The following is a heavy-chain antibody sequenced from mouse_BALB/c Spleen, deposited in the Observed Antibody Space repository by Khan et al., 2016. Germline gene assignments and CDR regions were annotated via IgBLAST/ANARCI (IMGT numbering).Heavy chain of an antibody. CDR2: ILPGSGSI. CDR3: ARGND. J-gene: IGHJ2*01. V-gene: IGHV1-9*01. Sequence: QVQLQQSGAELMKPGASVKISCKATGYTFSSYWLEWVKQRPGHGLEWIGDILPGSGSINFNERFKDKATFTADTSSNTAYLHLSSLTSEDSAVYHCARGNDWGQGTTLTVSS. CDR1: GYTFSSYW.